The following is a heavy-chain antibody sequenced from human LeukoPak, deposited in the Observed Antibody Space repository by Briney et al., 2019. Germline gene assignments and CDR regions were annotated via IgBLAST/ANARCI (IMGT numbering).Heavy chain of an antibody. Sequence: GGSRRLSCLGSGFGFSNYWMTWLRQAPGEGLEWVANIKEDGSVIYYADSVKGRFTISRDNAKNSVYLQMNSLRVEDTALYYCATGRWFGEFAGSAFEDWGQGTLVTVSS. CDR2: IKEDGSVI. CDR3: ATGRWFGEFAGSAFED. D-gene: IGHD3-10*01. J-gene: IGHJ4*02. V-gene: IGHV3-7*01. CDR1: GFGFSNYW.